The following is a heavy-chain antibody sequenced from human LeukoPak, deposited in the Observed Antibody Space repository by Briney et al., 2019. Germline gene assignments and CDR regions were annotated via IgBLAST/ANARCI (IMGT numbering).Heavy chain of an antibody. Sequence: ASVKVSCKASGYTFTGHYMHWVRQAPGQGLVWMGWINPNSGGTNYAQNFQGRVTMTRDTSISSAYMELSSLRSDDTAVYYCARDKDTAMVGDYWGQGTLLTVSS. V-gene: IGHV1-2*02. J-gene: IGHJ4*02. CDR2: INPNSGGT. CDR3: ARDKDTAMVGDY. CDR1: GYTFTGHY. D-gene: IGHD5-18*01.